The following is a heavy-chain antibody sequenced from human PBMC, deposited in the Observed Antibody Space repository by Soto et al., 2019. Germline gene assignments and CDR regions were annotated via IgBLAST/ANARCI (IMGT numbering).Heavy chain of an antibody. V-gene: IGHV1-69*01. CDR2: IIPIFDTA. CDR1: GGSLTGYT. CDR3: ARVRPTDYVGNYNNGMDV. D-gene: IGHD4-17*01. J-gene: IGHJ6*02. Sequence: QVQLVQSGAEVKRSGSSVKVSCKASGGSLTGYTITWVRQAPGQGLEWMGGIIPIFDTANYAQKFQGRVTITADESTSTAYMELTSLRSEDTALYYCARVRPTDYVGNYNNGMDVWGQGTTVTVSS.